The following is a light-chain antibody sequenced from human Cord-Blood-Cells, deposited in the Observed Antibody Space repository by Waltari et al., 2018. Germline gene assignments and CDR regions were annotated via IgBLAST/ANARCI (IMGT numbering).Light chain of an antibody. CDR1: QSVSSY. Sequence: EIVLTQSPDTLSLSTGERATLSCRASQSVSSYLAWYQQKPGQAPRLLIYDASNRATGIPARFSGSGSGTDFTLTISSLEPEDFAVYYCQQRSNWPPTFGQGTKLEIK. J-gene: IGKJ2*01. V-gene: IGKV3-11*01. CDR3: QQRSNWPPT. CDR2: DAS.